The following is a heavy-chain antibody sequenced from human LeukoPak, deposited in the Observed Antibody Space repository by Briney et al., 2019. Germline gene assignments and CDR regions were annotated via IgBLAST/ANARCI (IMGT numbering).Heavy chain of an antibody. Sequence: PSETLSLTCTVSGGSGDSINTYDWNWIRQPPGKGLEWIGYVYYRVKTNYNPSLKSRLTISVDTSKSQFSLKVSSVTAADTAVYYCARARTRGNNWYFDYWGQGTLVTVSS. CDR2: VYYRVKT. CDR3: ARARTRGNNWYFDY. J-gene: IGHJ4*02. D-gene: IGHD1-1*01. V-gene: IGHV4-59*01. CDR1: GGSGDSINTYD.